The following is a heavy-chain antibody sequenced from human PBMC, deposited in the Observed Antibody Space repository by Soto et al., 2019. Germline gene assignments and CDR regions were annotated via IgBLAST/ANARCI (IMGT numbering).Heavy chain of an antibody. J-gene: IGHJ6*02. D-gene: IGHD6-19*01. CDR3: ARDLPVADLQSSAMDV. CDR2: IIPIFGSV. V-gene: IGHV1-69*06. CDR1: GGTFSNYG. Sequence: QVQLVQSGAEVKKPGSSVKVSCKASGGTFSNYGFTWVRQAPGQRPEWMGGIIPIFGSVNYAQNFQGRVTITADRSTSPAYMELSSLRSEDTAVYYCARDLPVADLQSSAMDVWGQGTTVTVSS.